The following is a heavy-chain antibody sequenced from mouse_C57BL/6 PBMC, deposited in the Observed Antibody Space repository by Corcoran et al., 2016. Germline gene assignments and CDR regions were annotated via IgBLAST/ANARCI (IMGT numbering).Heavy chain of an antibody. CDR3: ARKATVVAYYFDY. CDR1: GYTFTDYY. CDR2: INPNNGGT. V-gene: IGHV1-26*01. J-gene: IGHJ2*01. Sequence: EVQLQQSGPELVKPGASVKISCKASGYTFTDYYMNWVKQSHGKSLEWIGDINPNNGGTSYNQKFMGKATLTVDKSSSTAYMELRSLTSEDSAVYYCARKATVVAYYFDYWGQGTTLTVSS. D-gene: IGHD1-1*01.